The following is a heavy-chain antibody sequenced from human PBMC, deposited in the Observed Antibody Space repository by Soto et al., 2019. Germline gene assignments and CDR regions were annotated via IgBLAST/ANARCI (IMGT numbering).Heavy chain of an antibody. J-gene: IGHJ4*02. V-gene: IGHV3-7*01. D-gene: IGHD3-9*01. CDR1: GFTFSSYW. CDR3: ARRYFDWLPSFDY. Sequence: EVQLVESGGGLVQPGGSLRLSCAASGFTFSSYWMSWVRQAPGKGLEWVANIKQDGSEKYYVDSVKGRFTISRDNAKNSLYLPMNSLRAEYTAVYYCARRYFDWLPSFDYWGQGTLVTVSA. CDR2: IKQDGSEK.